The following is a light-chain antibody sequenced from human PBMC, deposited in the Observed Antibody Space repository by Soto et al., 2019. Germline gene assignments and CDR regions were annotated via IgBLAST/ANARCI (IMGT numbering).Light chain of an antibody. CDR2: YTD. CDR1: NSNVGDNY. V-gene: IGLV1-47*02. Sequence: QSLLTQPPSASATPGQRVSISCSGSNSNVGDNYVYWYQHVPGTAPKLLIYYTDERPSGVPDRFSGSKSGTSASLAISRLRSEDEALYYCATWDDSLSGVVFGGGTKVTVL. J-gene: IGLJ3*02. CDR3: ATWDDSLSGVV.